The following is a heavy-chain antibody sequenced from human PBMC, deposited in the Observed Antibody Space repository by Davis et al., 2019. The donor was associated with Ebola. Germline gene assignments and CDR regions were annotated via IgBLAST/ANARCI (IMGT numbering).Heavy chain of an antibody. D-gene: IGHD4-17*01. Sequence: GGSLRLSCAVYGGSFSGYYWSWVRHAPGKGLEWVANIKQDGSEKYYVDSVKGRFTISRDNAKNSLYLQMNSLRAEDTAVYYCARERTMTTILYYYYGMDVWGQGTTVTVSS. J-gene: IGHJ6*02. V-gene: IGHV3-7*01. CDR3: ARERTMTTILYYYYGMDV. CDR1: GGSFSGYY. CDR2: IKQDGSEK.